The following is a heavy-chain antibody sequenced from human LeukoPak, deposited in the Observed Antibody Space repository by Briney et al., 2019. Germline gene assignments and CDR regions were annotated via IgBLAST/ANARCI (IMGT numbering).Heavy chain of an antibody. CDR1: GGTFSSYA. Sequence: SVKVSCKASGGTFSSYAISWVRQAPGQGLEWTGGIIPIFGTANYAQKFQGRVTITADESTSTAYMELSSLRSEDTAVYYCARSYCSSTSCYLTRTTRHYNWFDPWGQGTLVTVSS. D-gene: IGHD2-2*01. V-gene: IGHV1-69*13. CDR3: ARSYCSSTSCYLTRTTRHYNWFDP. CDR2: IIPIFGTA. J-gene: IGHJ5*02.